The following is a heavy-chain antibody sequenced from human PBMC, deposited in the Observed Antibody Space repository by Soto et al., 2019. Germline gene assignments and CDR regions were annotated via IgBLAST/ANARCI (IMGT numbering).Heavy chain of an antibody. D-gene: IGHD1-7*01. Sequence: GGSLRLSCAASGFTFDDYGMSWVRQAPGKGLEWVSGINWNGGSTGYADSVKGRFTISRDNAKNSLYLQMNSLRAEDTALYYCARVAPNWNYDLKGPMDVWGQGTTVTVSS. CDR3: ARVAPNWNYDLKGPMDV. CDR1: GFTFDDYG. V-gene: IGHV3-20*04. J-gene: IGHJ6*02. CDR2: INWNGGST.